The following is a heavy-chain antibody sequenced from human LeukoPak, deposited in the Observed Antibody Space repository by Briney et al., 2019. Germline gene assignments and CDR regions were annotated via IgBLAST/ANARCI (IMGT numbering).Heavy chain of an antibody. Sequence: ASVNVSCKASVYIFTSYDINWVRQATGQGLEWMGWMNPNSGNTGYAQKFQGRVTITRNTSISTAYMELSSLRSEDTAVYYCARGPGSSWLDYWGQGTLVTVSS. CDR2: MNPNSGNT. V-gene: IGHV1-8*03. J-gene: IGHJ4*02. CDR3: ARGPGSSWLDY. CDR1: VYIFTSYD. D-gene: IGHD6-13*01.